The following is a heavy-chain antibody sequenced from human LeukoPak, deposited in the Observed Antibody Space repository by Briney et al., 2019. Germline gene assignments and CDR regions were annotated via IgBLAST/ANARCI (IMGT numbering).Heavy chain of an antibody. J-gene: IGHJ5*02. Sequence: ASVKVSCKASGYTFTGYYMHWVRQAPGQGLEWMGWINPNSGGTNYAQKFQGRVTMTRDTSNSTAYMELSRLRSDDTAVYYCARDGGVRKYSSSSDAWGQGTLVTVSS. CDR2: INPNSGGT. CDR1: GYTFTGYY. V-gene: IGHV1-2*02. CDR3: ARDGGVRKYSSSSDA. D-gene: IGHD6-6*01.